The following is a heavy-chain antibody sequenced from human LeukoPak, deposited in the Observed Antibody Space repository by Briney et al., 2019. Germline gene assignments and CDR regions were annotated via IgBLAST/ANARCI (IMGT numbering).Heavy chain of an antibody. J-gene: IGHJ5*02. Sequence: SETLSLTCTVSGDSISNYYWSWIRQPPGKGLEWIGYVYYSGSTNYNPSLKSRVTISVDTSKNQFSLKLSSVTAADTAVYYCAKVFPNWFDPWGQGTLVTVSS. CDR2: VYYSGST. CDR1: GDSISNYY. CDR3: AKVFPNWFDP. D-gene: IGHD2-21*01. V-gene: IGHV4-59*01.